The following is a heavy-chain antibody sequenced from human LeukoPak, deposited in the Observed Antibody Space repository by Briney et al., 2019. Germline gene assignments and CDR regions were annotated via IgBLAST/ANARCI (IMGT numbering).Heavy chain of an antibody. J-gene: IGHJ2*01. CDR1: GFSLNSYW. Sequence: GGSLRLSCAPSGFSLNSYWMFWVRQAPGKGLLWVSHIKGDGSNIAYADSVKGRFTISRDNAKDTLYPEMNSLRVEDTAVYYCVKGDGWFFNLWGRGALVTVSS. V-gene: IGHV3-74*01. CDR2: IKGDGSNI. CDR3: VKGDGWFFNL.